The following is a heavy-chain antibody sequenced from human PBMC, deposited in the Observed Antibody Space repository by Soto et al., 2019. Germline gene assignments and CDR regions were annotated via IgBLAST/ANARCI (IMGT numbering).Heavy chain of an antibody. CDR1: GFTFSSYG. V-gene: IGHV3-33*01. CDR2: IWHDGGNK. CDR3: ARDGDVNTGFGKDY. D-gene: IGHD3-16*01. Sequence: QVQLVESGGGVVQPGRSLRLSCAASGFTFSSYGMHWVRQAPGKGLEWVAFIWHDGGNKFYAESVKGRFTISRDNSKITLYLQMTSLSAEDTAMYYCARDGDVNTGFGKDYWGQGTLVIVSS. J-gene: IGHJ4*02.